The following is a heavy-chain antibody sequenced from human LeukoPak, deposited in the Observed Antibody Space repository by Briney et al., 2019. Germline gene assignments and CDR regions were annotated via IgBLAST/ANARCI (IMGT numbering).Heavy chain of an antibody. CDR1: GGSMSCSSYY. D-gene: IGHD2-2*01. CDR2: IYYIGST. V-gene: IGHV4-39*02. J-gene: IGHJ4*02. CDR3: ARLPSVSPGFDY. Sequence: PSETLSLTCTVSGGSMSCSSYYWGWIRQPPGKGLEWIGNIYYIGSTYYNPSLKSRVTISVDTSKNHFSLKLSSVTAADTAVYYCARLPSVSPGFDYWGQGTLVTVSS.